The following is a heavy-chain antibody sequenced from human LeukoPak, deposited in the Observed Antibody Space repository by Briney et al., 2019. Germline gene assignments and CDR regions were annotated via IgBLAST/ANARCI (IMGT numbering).Heavy chain of an antibody. CDR1: GFTFSSRW. J-gene: IGHJ4*02. V-gene: IGHV3-7*03. D-gene: IGHD6-25*01. CDR3: ARSDRGPEY. Sequence: GGSLRLSCSASGFTFSSRWMNWVRKAPGRGPEWVAIINIDGSEKHYVDSVKGRFTISRDNAKNSLYLQMNSLRAEDTAMYYCARSDRGPEYWGQGTLVTVSS. CDR2: INIDGSEK.